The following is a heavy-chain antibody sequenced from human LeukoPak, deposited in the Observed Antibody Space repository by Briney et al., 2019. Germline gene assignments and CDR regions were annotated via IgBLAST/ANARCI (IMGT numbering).Heavy chain of an antibody. D-gene: IGHD4-17*01. V-gene: IGHV3-49*04. J-gene: IGHJ4*02. CDR3: TRVRLKYPYGDYSRQDY. Sequence: GGSLRLSCAASGFTVSNNYMSWVRQAPGKGLEWVGFIRSKAYGGTTEYAASVKGRFTISRDDSKSIAYLQMNSLKTEDTAVYYCTRVRLKYPYGDYSRQDYWGQGTLVTVSS. CDR1: GFTVSNNY. CDR2: IRSKAYGGTT.